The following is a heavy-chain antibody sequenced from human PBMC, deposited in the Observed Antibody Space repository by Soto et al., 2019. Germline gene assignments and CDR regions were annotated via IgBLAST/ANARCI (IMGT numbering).Heavy chain of an antibody. D-gene: IGHD3-22*01. V-gene: IGHV1-18*01. CDR3: ARHMWDYYDSSGYYGDVAFDI. Sequence: GASVKVSCKASGYTXTSYGISWVRQAPGQGLEWMGWISAYNGNTNYAQKLQGRVTMTTDTSTSTAYMELRSLRSDDTAVYYCARHMWDYYDSSGYYGDVAFDIWGQGTMVTVSS. CDR2: ISAYNGNT. J-gene: IGHJ3*02. CDR1: GYTXTSYG.